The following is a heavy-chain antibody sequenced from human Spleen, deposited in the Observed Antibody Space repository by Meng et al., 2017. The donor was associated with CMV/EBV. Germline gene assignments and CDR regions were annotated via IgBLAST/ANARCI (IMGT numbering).Heavy chain of an antibody. CDR1: GGSISTSSYY. Sequence: SETLSLTCTVSGGSISTSSYYWGWIRQPPGKGLEWIGTIYYGGSTYYNPSLKSRVTISVDTSKNQFSLKLSSVPAADTAVYYCARDLSVDCSSTSCYLPYGMDVWGQGTTVTVSS. CDR2: IYYGGST. CDR3: ARDLSVDCSSTSCYLPYGMDV. J-gene: IGHJ6*02. D-gene: IGHD2-2*01. V-gene: IGHV4-39*02.